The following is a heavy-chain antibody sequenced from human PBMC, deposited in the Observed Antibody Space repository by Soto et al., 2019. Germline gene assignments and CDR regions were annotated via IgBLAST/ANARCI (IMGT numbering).Heavy chain of an antibody. CDR1: GFTFSSYS. CDR3: ARDHPFWSGYYIFDY. V-gene: IGHV3-48*02. J-gene: IGHJ4*02. D-gene: IGHD3-3*01. Sequence: GGSLRLSCAASGFTFSSYSMNWVRQAPGKGLEWVSYISSSSSTIYYADSVKGRFTISRDNAKNSLYLQMNSLRDEDTAVYYCARDHPFWSGYYIFDYWGQGTLVTVSS. CDR2: ISSSSSTI.